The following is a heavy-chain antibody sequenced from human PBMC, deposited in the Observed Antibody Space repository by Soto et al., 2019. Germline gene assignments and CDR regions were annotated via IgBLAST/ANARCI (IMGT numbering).Heavy chain of an antibody. CDR3: ARGDYGDYGDAFDI. CDR2: IYYSGST. V-gene: IGHV4-59*01. J-gene: IGHJ3*02. Sequence: SETLSLTCSVSGGSISSYYWNWIRQPPGKGLEWIAYIYYSGSTKYNPSLKSQVTISVDTSKNQFSLKLSSVTAADTAVYYCARGDYGDYGDAFDIWGQGTMVTVSS. CDR1: GGSISSYY. D-gene: IGHD4-17*01.